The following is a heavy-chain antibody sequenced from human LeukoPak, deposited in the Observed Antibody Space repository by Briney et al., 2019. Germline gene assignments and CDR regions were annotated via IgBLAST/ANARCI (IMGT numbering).Heavy chain of an antibody. CDR3: ARERGIQPRSWFDP. V-gene: IGHV4-34*01. J-gene: IGHJ5*02. Sequence: SETLSLTCAVYGGSFSGYYWSWIRQPPGKGLEWIGEINHSGSTNYNPSLKSRVTISVDTSKNQFSLKLSSVTAADTAVYYCARERGIQPRSWFDPWGQGTLVTVSS. D-gene: IGHD5-18*01. CDR2: INHSGST. CDR1: GGSFSGYY.